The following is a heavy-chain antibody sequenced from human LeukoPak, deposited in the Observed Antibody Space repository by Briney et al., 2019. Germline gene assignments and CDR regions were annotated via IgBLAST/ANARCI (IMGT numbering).Heavy chain of an antibody. CDR2: IKQDGSER. V-gene: IGHV3-7*03. Sequence: GGSLRLSCAVSGFTFSNYWMSWVRQAPGEGLEWVANIKQDGSERYYVDSVKGRFTISRDNAKNLLSLEMNSLRVEDTAIYYCVSTATFDYWGQGTLVTVSS. CDR1: GFTFSNYW. J-gene: IGHJ4*02. CDR3: VSTATFDY. D-gene: IGHD5-12*01.